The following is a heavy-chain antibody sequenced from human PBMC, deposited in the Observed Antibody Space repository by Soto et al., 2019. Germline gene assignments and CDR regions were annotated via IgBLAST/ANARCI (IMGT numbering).Heavy chain of an antibody. Sequence: QVQLQESGPGLVKPSQTLSLTCNVSGDSINNGGHYWSWIRQPPGKGLEWIGFIYYSGTTYYNPSLKSRVTRSVPTSKIQFSLKLNSVTAADTAVYYCARSAVGATKSGFDSWGQGPLVTVSS. CDR2: IYYSGTT. V-gene: IGHV4-31*03. CDR1: GDSINNGGHY. J-gene: IGHJ4*02. CDR3: ARSAVGATKSGFDS. D-gene: IGHD1-26*01.